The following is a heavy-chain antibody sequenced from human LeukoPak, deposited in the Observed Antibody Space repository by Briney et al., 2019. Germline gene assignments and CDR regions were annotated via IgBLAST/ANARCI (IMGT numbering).Heavy chain of an antibody. CDR2: ISSSSSYI. J-gene: IGHJ4*02. Sequence: PGGSLRLSCAASGFTFSSYSMNWVRQAPGKGLEWVSSISSSSSYIYYADSVKGRFTISRDNAKNSLYLQMNSLRAEDTAVYYCARGNSSGYYYVYWGQGTLVTVSS. CDR1: GFTFSSYS. D-gene: IGHD3-22*01. CDR3: ARGNSSGYYYVY. V-gene: IGHV3-21*01.